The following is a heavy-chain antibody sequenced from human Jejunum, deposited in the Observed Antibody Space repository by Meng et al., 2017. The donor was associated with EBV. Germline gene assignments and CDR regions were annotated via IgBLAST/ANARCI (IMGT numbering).Heavy chain of an antibody. CDR2: INTNTGYP. Sequence: VPLVQDGSEVKKQGASGQVSCKDAGYTFTSSGINLVRPAPGQGLEWMGWINTNTGYPTYAQDFTGRFVFYLDTPVSTAYLQITSLSTEDNAVYYCARVRPGGGWFDPWGQGTLVTVFS. CDR1: GYTFTSSG. V-gene: IGHV7-4-1*02. J-gene: IGHJ5*02. CDR3: ARVRPGGGWFDP. D-gene: IGHD2-8*02.